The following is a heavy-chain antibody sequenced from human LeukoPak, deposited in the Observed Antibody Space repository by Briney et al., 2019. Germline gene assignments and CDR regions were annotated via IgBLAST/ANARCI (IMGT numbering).Heavy chain of an antibody. D-gene: IGHD6-19*01. Sequence: GGSLRLSCAASGFTFSSYAMHWVRQAPGKGLEYVSAISSNGGSTYYANSVKGRFTISRDNSKNTLYLQMGSLRAEDMAVYYCARATSGIAVDWGQGTLVTVSS. CDR2: ISSNGGST. V-gene: IGHV3-64*01. J-gene: IGHJ4*02. CDR1: GFTFSSYA. CDR3: ARATSGIAVD.